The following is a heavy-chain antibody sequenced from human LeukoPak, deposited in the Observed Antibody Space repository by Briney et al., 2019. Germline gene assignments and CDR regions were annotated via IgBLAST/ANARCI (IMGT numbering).Heavy chain of an antibody. CDR1: GGSISSYY. Sequence: SETLSLTCTVSGGSISSYYWSWIRQPPGKGLEWIGYIYYSGSTSYNPSLNSRLTMSLDTSKNHFSLKLSSVTAADTAVYYCARVCSGTSDFGTFDYWGQGTLVTVSS. CDR2: IYYSGST. J-gene: IGHJ4*02. D-gene: IGHD2-2*01. V-gene: IGHV4-30-4*08. CDR3: ARVCSGTSDFGTFDY.